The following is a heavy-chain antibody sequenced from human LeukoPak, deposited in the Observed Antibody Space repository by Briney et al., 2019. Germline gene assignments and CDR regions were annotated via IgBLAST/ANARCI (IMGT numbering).Heavy chain of an antibody. CDR2: IKGTGDSP. V-gene: IGHV1-46*01. D-gene: IGHD5-24*01. Sequence: GESLKISCKGSGYSFTSYWIGWVRQAPGQGLEWVGLIKGTGDSPDYAQKFQGRVTVTCDTSTSTAYLELRSLKLEDTAVYYCARAPDGTLDFWGQGTLVTVSS. CDR3: ARAPDGTLDF. CDR1: GYSFTSYW. J-gene: IGHJ4*02.